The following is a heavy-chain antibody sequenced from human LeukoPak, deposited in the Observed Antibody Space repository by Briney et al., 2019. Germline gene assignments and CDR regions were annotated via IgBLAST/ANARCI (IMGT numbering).Heavy chain of an antibody. CDR1: GFTFSSYS. J-gene: IGHJ5*02. CDR2: ISSSSSTI. V-gene: IGHV3-48*01. CDR3: ARHDYARNWFDP. D-gene: IGHD4-17*01. Sequence: GGSLRLSCAASGFTFSSYSMNWVRQAPGKGPEWVSYISSSSSTIYYADSVKGRFTISRDNAKNSLYLQMNSLRAEDTAVHYCARHDYARNWFDPWGQGTLVTVSS.